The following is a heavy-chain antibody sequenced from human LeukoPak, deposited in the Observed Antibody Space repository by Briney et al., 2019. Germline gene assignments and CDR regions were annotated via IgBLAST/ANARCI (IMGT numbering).Heavy chain of an antibody. CDR2: INPNSGGA. V-gene: IGHV1-2*06. D-gene: IGHD2-21*02. CDR1: VYTFTGYY. J-gene: IGHJ4*02. CDR3: ASSYCSGDCYIDY. Sequence: ASVKVSCKASVYTFTGYYMHWVRQAPGQGLEWMGRINPNSGGANYAQKFQGRVTMARDTSISTAYMELSRLRSDDTAVYYCASSYCSGDCYIDYWGQGTLVTVSS.